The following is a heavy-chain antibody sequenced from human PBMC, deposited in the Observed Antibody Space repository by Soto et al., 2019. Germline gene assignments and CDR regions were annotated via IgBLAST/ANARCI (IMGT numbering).Heavy chain of an antibody. J-gene: IGHJ6*02. CDR1: GFTFSDYY. D-gene: IGHD6-13*01. Sequence: QVQLVESGGGLVKPGGSLRLSCAASGFTFSDYYMSWIRQAPGKGLEWGSYISSSGSTIYYADSVQGRFTISRHNATNCVTLQLSGLGAEDAAVYYCARDGGSSWYVGPHYYYYGMAVWGQGTTVTVSS. CDR3: ARDGGSSWYVGPHYYYYGMAV. V-gene: IGHV3-11*01. CDR2: ISSSGSTI.